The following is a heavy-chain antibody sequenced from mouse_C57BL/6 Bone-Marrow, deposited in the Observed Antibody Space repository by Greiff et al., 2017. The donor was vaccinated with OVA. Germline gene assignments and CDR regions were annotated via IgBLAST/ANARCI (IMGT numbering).Heavy chain of an antibody. V-gene: IGHV2-2*01. CDR3: ASYDYDVGWYFDV. CDR1: GFSLTSYG. D-gene: IGHD2-4*01. Sequence: QVQLKQSGPGLVQPSQSLSITCTVSGFSLTSYGVHWVRQSPGKGLEWLGVIWSGGSTDYNAAFISRLSIRQDNSKSQVFFKMNSLQADDAAIYCCASYDYDVGWYFDVWGTGTTVTVSS. CDR2: IWSGGST. J-gene: IGHJ1*03.